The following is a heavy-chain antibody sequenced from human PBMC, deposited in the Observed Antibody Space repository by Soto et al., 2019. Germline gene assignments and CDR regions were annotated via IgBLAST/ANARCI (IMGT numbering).Heavy chain of an antibody. CDR3: ARMATFGSLNWFDP. J-gene: IGHJ5*02. CDR1: GYSFTNND. V-gene: IGHV1-8*01. Sequence: ASVKVSCKASGYSFTNNDVTWVRQATGQGLEWMGWMNPGSSDTGYAQQFQGRVTMTRDISIATAYMGLSRLSSDDTAIYNCARMATFGSLNWFDPWGQGTLVTSPQ. D-gene: IGHD3-16*01. CDR2: MNPGSSDT.